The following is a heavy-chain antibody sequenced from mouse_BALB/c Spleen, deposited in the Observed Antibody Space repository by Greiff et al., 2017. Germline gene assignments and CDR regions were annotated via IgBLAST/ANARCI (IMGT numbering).Heavy chain of an antibody. D-gene: IGHD2-14*01. CDR1: GYAFSSYW. CDR3: ARSGVRTAMDY. J-gene: IGHJ4*01. Sequence: QVQLQQSGAELVRPGSSVKISCKASGYAFSSYWMNWVKQRPGQGLEWIGQIYPGDGDTNYNGKFKGKATLTADTSSSTAYMQLSSLTSEDSAIYYCARSGVRTAMDYWGQGTSVTVSS. V-gene: IGHV1-80*01. CDR2: IYPGDGDT.